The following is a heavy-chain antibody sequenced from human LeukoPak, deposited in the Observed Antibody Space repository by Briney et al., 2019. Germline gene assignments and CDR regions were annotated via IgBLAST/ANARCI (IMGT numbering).Heavy chain of an antibody. CDR1: GGSISSGGYS. Sequence: SETLSLTCAVSGGSISSGGYSWSWIRQPPGKGLEWIRYIYHSGSTYYNPSLKSRVTISVDRSKNQFSLKLSSVTAADTAVYYCARGYDFWSGYFPSTTGFDYWGQGTLVTVSS. D-gene: IGHD3/OR15-3a*01. CDR2: IYHSGST. CDR3: ARGYDFWSGYFPSTTGFDY. V-gene: IGHV4-30-2*01. J-gene: IGHJ4*02.